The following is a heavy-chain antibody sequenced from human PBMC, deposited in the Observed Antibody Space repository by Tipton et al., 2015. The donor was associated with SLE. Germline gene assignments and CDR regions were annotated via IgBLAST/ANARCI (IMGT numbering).Heavy chain of an antibody. CDR1: GGSISSSSYY. CDR2: IYYSGST. Sequence: LRLSCTVSGGSISSSSYYWGWIRQPPGKGLEWIGSIYYSGSTYYNPSLKSRVTISVDTSKNQFSLKLSSVTDADTAVYYCARVYVLLSWGQGTMVTVSS. CDR3: ARVYVLLS. D-gene: IGHD3-10*01. J-gene: IGHJ3*01. V-gene: IGHV4-39*07.